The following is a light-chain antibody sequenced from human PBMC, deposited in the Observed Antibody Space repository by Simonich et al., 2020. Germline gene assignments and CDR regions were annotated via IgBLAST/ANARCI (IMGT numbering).Light chain of an antibody. CDR3: CSYAGSSTWV. CDR1: SSAVGSYNL. J-gene: IGLJ3*02. V-gene: IGLV2-23*01. Sequence: QSALTQPASVSGSPGQSITISCTGTSSAVGSYNLVSWYQQHPGKAPKLMIYEGSKRPSGVSNRFSGSKSGNTASLTNSGLQAEDEADYYCCSYAGSSTWVFGGGTKLTVL. CDR2: EGS.